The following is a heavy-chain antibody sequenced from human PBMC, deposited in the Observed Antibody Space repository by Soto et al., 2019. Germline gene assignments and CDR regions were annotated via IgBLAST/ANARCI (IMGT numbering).Heavy chain of an antibody. Sequence: QVQLVQSGAEVKKPGSSVKVSCKASGGTFSRYTFTWVRQAPGQGLEWMGRIITIVDIPNYAQNFQGRITTTVDKSTSTAYTELSNLTPDVTAVYYCASHITGVLVLGAYTPGGDQYGWDVWGHGTTVTVSS. CDR3: ASHITGVLVLGAYTPGGDQYGWDV. CDR1: GGTFSRYT. J-gene: IGHJ6*02. D-gene: IGHD3-16*01. V-gene: IGHV1-69*02. CDR2: IITIVDIP.